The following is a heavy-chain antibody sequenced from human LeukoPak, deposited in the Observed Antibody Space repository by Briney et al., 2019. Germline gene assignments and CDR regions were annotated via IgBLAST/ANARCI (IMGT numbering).Heavy chain of an antibody. J-gene: IGHJ2*01. CDR3: ARTYGAGIYRHFDV. CDR1: VVSFSTYD. D-gene: IGHD3-10*01. Sequence: VGSLRLSCAAPVVSFSTYDMHWVRQGTGKGLEWVSGICAAGDAFYPDSVKGRFTISRENDENSLYLQMHRLRDGDTAVYFCARTYGAGIYRHFDVWGRGTLVTVSS. CDR2: ICAAGDA. V-gene: IGHV3-13*01.